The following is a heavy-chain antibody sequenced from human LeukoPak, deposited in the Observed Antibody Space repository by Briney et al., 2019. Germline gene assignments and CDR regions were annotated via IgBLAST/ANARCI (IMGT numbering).Heavy chain of an antibody. Sequence: ASVKVSCKASGGTFSSYAISWVRQAPGQGLGWMGGIIPIFGTANYAQKFQGRVTITADESTSTAYMELSSLRSEDTAVYYCARVVRYYYDSSSYYYSLGAFDIWGQGTMVTVSS. V-gene: IGHV1-69*01. CDR1: GGTFSSYA. J-gene: IGHJ3*02. CDR2: IIPIFGTA. CDR3: ARVVRYYYDSSSYYYSLGAFDI. D-gene: IGHD3-22*01.